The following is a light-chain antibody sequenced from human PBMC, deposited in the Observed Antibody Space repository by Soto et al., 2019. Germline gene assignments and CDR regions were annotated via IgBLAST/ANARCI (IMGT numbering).Light chain of an antibody. J-gene: IGKJ3*01. CDR2: GAS. CDR1: QSVSGSY. Sequence: EIVLTQSPGTLSLSPGEGATLSCRASQSVSGSYLAWYQQKPGQAPRLLIYGASRRATGIPDRFSGSGSGTDFTLTISRLEPEDFAVYYCQQYGSSPSTFGHGTTVDIK. CDR3: QQYGSSPST. V-gene: IGKV3-20*01.